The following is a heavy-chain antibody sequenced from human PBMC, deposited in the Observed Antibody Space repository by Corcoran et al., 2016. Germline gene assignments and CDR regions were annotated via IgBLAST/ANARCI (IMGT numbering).Heavy chain of an antibody. D-gene: IGHD5-12*01. CDR1: GGTFSSYA. CDR3: ARGMVKDGYKVRGALEI. Sequence: QVQLVQSGAEVKKPGSSVKVSCKASGGTFSSYAISWVRQAPGQGLEWMGGIIPIFGTANYAQKFQGRVTITADETTSTAYMELSSLGSEDTAVYDGARGMVKDGYKVRGALEIWGQGTMVTVSS. CDR2: IIPIFGTA. J-gene: IGHJ3*02. V-gene: IGHV1-69*01.